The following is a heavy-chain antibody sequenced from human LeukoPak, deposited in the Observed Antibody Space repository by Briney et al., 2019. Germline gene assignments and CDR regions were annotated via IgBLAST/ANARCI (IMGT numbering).Heavy chain of an antibody. J-gene: IGHJ4*02. CDR2: ISSSGSTI. CDR3: ARDVANYYDRSGSLLFDY. D-gene: IGHD3-22*01. V-gene: IGHV3-11*04. CDR1: GFTFSDYY. Sequence: GGSLRLSCAASGFTFSDYYMSWIRQAPGKGLEWVSYISSSGSTIYYADSVKGRFTISRDNAKNSLYLQMNSLRAEDTAVYYCARDVANYYDRSGSLLFDYWGQGTLVTVSS.